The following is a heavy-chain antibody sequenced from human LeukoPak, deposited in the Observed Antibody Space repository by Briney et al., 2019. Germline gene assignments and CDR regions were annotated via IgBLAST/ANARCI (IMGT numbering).Heavy chain of an antibody. D-gene: IGHD6-19*01. CDR1: GFTFSSYA. J-gene: IGHJ4*02. CDR3: AKDLGEWLVDF. CDR2: ISGSGGST. V-gene: IGHV3-23*01. Sequence: GGSLRLSCAASGFTFSSYAMSSVRQAPGKGLEWVSAISGSGGSTYYADSVKGRFTISRDNSKNTLYLQMISLIAEDTAVLYCAKDLGEWLVDFWGQGTLVTVSS.